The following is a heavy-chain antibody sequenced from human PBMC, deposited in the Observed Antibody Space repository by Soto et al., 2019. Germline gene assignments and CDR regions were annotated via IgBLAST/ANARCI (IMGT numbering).Heavy chain of an antibody. Sequence: QVQLVESGGGVVQPGRSLRLSCAASGFTFSSYGMHWVRQAPGKGLEWVAVISYDGSNKYYADSVKGRFTISRDNSKNTLYMQMNSLRAEYTAVYYCAKDRVQMSKRRGSFDYWGQGTLVTVSS. J-gene: IGHJ4*02. CDR1: GFTFSSYG. CDR2: ISYDGSNK. D-gene: IGHD5-12*01. V-gene: IGHV3-30*18. CDR3: AKDRVQMSKRRGSFDY.